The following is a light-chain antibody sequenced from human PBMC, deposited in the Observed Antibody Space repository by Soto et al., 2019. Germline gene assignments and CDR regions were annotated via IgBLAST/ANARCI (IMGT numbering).Light chain of an antibody. V-gene: IGLV1-44*01. CDR3: AAWDDSLNGHYV. J-gene: IGLJ1*01. CDR2: SNN. Sequence: QSVLTQPPSASGTPGQRVTISCSGSSSNIGSNPVNWYQQLPGTAPNVLIYSNNQRPSGVPDRFSGSKSGTSASLAISGLQSEDEAEFYCAAWDDSLNGHYVFGTGTKLTVL. CDR1: SSNIGSNP.